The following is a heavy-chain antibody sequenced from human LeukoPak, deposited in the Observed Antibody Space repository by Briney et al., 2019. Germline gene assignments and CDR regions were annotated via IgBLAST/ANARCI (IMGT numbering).Heavy chain of an antibody. CDR3: ARDTAMVKGGAFDI. D-gene: IGHD5-18*01. CDR2: IYYSGST. V-gene: IGHV4-59*06. CDR1: GGSISSYY. Sequence: SETLSLTCTVSGGSISSYYWSWIRQHPGKGLEWVGYIYYSGSTYYNPSLKSRVTISVDTSKKQFSLKLSSVTAADTAVYYCARDTAMVKGGAFDIWGQGTMVTVSS. J-gene: IGHJ3*02.